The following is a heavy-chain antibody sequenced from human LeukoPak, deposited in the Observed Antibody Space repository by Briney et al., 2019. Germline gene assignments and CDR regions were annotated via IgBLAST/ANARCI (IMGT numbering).Heavy chain of an antibody. D-gene: IGHD3-22*01. CDR3: ARGHYYDSSGARGYYYYYGMDV. J-gene: IGHJ6*02. V-gene: IGHV4-59*01. CDR1: GGSISSYY. CDR2: IYYSGST. Sequence: SETLSLTCTVSGGSISSYYWSWIRQPPGKGLEWIGYIYYSGSTNYNPSLKSRVTISVDTSRNQFSLKLSSVTAADTAVYYCARGHYYDSSGARGYYYYYGMDVWGQGTTVTVSS.